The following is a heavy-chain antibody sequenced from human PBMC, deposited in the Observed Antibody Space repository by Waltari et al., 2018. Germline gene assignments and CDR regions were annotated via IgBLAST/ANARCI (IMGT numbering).Heavy chain of an antibody. J-gene: IGHJ4*02. CDR2: LSGSGGTT. CDR3: AKSYGVAVAGTSHY. CDR1: GFTFSDYA. Sequence: EVQLLESGGDLVQPGGYLRLSCAASGFTFSDYAMSWVRQAPGKGLEWVSALSGSGGTTSYADSVKGRFTVSRDNSKNTLYLQLNSLRAEDTAIYYCAKSYGVAVAGTSHYWGQGTLVTVSS. D-gene: IGHD6-19*01. V-gene: IGHV3-23*01.